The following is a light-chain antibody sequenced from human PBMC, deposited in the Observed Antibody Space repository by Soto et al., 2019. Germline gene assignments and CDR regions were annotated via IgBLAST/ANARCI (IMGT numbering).Light chain of an antibody. J-gene: IGKJ2*01. CDR1: QSVSSNY. Sequence: EIVLTQSPGKLSLSPGERATLSCRASQSVSSNYLAWYQQKPGQAPRLLIYGASRGAAGIPDRFSGSGSGTDFTRTISRLEAEDFAVYFCQQYGRSPMFTFGQGTQLEVK. V-gene: IGKV3-20*01. CDR2: GAS. CDR3: QQYGRSPMFT.